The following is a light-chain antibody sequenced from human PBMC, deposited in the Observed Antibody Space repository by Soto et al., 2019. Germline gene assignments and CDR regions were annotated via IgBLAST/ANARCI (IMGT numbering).Light chain of an antibody. V-gene: IGLV2-14*03. CDR3: SSYTTSTTLV. CDR2: DVT. J-gene: IGLJ1*01. CDR1: SSDVGGYNF. Sequence: QSALTQPASVSGSPGQSITISCSGTSSDVGGYNFVSWYRQHPGKAPKLLIFDVTNRPSGVSYRFSGSKSGNTASLTISGLQAEDEADYYCSSYTTSTTLVFGTGTKVTVL.